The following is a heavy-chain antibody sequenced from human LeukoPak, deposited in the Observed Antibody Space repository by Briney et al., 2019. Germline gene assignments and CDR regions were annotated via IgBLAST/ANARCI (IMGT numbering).Heavy chain of an antibody. D-gene: IGHD3-10*01. J-gene: IGHJ4*02. V-gene: IGHV3-23*01. Sequence: GGSLRLSCAASGFSFSIHDMTWVRQAPGKGLEWVSTISNSDNSTYYADSVKGRFTISRDNSKNTLYLQMNSLRAEDTAVYYCAKLGYGSGSYSNYWGQGTLVTVSS. CDR3: AKLGYGSGSYSNY. CDR1: GFSFSIHD. CDR2: ISNSDNST.